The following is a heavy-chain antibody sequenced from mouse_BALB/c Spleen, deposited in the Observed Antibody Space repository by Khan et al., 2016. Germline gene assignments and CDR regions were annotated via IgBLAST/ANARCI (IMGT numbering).Heavy chain of an antibody. V-gene: IGHV5-4*02. J-gene: IGHJ3*01. D-gene: IGHD2-4*01. CDR2: ISDGGSYT. Sequence: EVELVESGGGLVKPGGSLKLSCVASGFTFSDYYMYWVRQTPEKRLEWVATISDGGSYTYYPDSVKGRFTISRDNVKNNLYLQMSSLKSEDTAMYYCAREGLRRGFAYWGQGTLVTVSA. CDR1: GFTFSDYY. CDR3: AREGLRRGFAY.